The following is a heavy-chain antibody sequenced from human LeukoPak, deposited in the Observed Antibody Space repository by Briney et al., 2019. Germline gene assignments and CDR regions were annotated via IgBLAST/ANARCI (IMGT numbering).Heavy chain of an antibody. CDR2: IYYSGST. CDR3: ARLSRWRSSYYFDY. CDR1: GGSISSSSYY. Sequence: SETLSLTCTVPGGSISSSSYYWGWIRQPPGKGLEWIGSIYYSGSTYYNPSLKSRVTISVDTSKNQFSLKLSSVTAADTAVYYCARLSRWRSSYYFDYWGQGTLVTVSS. D-gene: IGHD2-2*01. V-gene: IGHV4-39*01. J-gene: IGHJ4*02.